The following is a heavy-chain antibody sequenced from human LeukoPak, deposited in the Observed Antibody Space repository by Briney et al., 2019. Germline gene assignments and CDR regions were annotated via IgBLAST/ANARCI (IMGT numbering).Heavy chain of an antibody. CDR2: IFYRGST. J-gene: IGHJ4*02. Sequence: SETLSLTCTVSGGSISSTTYYWGWIRQPPGKGLEWVGSIFYRGSTYYNPSLKGRVTISVDTSKNQFSLKLSSVTAADTAVYYCARLPAGSGSLSYFDYWGQGTLATVSS. CDR3: ARLPAGSGSLSYFDY. D-gene: IGHD3-10*01. V-gene: IGHV4-39*01. CDR1: GGSISSTTYY.